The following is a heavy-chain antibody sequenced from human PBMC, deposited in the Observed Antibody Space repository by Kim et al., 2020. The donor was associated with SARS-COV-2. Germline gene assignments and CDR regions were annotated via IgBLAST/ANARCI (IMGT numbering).Heavy chain of an antibody. V-gene: IGHV3-53*01. CDR3: ARADDNIAAADDYYYYGMDV. D-gene: IGHD6-13*01. J-gene: IGHJ6*02. Sequence: RVTISRDNSKNTLYLQMNSLRAEDTAVYYCARADDNIAAADDYYYYGMDVWGQGTTVTVSS.